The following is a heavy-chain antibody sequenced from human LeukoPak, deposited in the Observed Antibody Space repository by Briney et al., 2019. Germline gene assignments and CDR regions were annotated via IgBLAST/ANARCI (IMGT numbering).Heavy chain of an antibody. V-gene: IGHV3-21*01. CDR2: ISSSSSYI. CDR1: GFTFSSYT. D-gene: IGHD3-22*01. Sequence: GGSLILSCAASGFTFSSYTMSGVRQAPGKVLEWVSSISSSSSYIYYADSVKGRFTISRKNAKNSLYLQINRLRADDTAVYYCARDHPYYYDSSGQQDAFDIWGQGTMVTVSS. J-gene: IGHJ3*02. CDR3: ARDHPYYYDSSGQQDAFDI.